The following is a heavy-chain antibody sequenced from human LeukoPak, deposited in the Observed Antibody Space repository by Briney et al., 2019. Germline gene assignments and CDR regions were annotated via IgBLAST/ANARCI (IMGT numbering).Heavy chain of an antibody. D-gene: IGHD2-15*01. CDR3: ASGEPRYSSGIVVGDN. V-gene: IGHV4-39*07. Sequence: PSETLSLTCTVSGGSISSRSYYWGWIRQPPGKGLEWIGSIYNRESTYYTPSLKSRVTISVDKSKNQLSLEVSSVTAADTAVYYCASGEPRYSSGIVVGDNWGQGTLVTVS. J-gene: IGHJ4*02. CDR2: IYNREST. CDR1: GGSISSRSYY.